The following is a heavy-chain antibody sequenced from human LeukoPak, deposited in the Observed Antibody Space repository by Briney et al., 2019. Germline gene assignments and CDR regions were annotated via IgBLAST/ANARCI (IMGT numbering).Heavy chain of an antibody. CDR1: GGSISSGGYY. Sequence: SETLSLTCTVSGGSISSGGYYWSWIRQPPGKGLEWIGYIYHSGSTYYNPSLKSRVTISVDRSKNQFSLKLSSVTAADTAVYYCARESIGTSGGIVVVPAATLSNWGQGTLVTVSS. CDR3: ARESIGTSGGIVVVPAATLSN. CDR2: IYHSGST. V-gene: IGHV4-30-2*01. J-gene: IGHJ4*02. D-gene: IGHD2-2*01.